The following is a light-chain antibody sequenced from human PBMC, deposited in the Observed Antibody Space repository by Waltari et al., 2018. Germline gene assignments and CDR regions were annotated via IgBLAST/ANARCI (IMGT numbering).Light chain of an antibody. V-gene: IGLV3-21*02. CDR2: DDS. CDR3: QVWDSSSDPLYV. Sequence: SYVLTQPPSVSVAPGQTARITCGGNNIGSKSVHWYQQKPGQAPVLVVYDDSDRPSWIPERFSGSNSGNTATLTISRVEAGDEADYYCQVWDSSSDPLYVFGTGTKVTVL. CDR1: NIGSKS. J-gene: IGLJ1*01.